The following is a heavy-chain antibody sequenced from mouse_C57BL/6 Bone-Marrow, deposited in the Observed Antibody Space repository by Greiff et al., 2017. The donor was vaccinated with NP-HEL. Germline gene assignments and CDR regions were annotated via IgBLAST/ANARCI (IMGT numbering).Heavy chain of an antibody. Sequence: EVKLLESGPGLVKPSQSLSLTCSVTGYSITSGYYWNWIRQFPGNKLEWMGYISYDGSNNYNPSLKNRISITRDTSKNQFFLKLNSVTTEDTATYYCAAYDYVWYFDVWGTGTTVTVSS. CDR1: GYSITSGYY. CDR2: ISYDGSN. V-gene: IGHV3-6*01. D-gene: IGHD2-4*01. J-gene: IGHJ1*03. CDR3: AAYDYVWYFDV.